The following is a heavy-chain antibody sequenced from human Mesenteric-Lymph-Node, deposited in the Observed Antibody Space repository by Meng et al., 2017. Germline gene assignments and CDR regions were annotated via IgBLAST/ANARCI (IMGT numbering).Heavy chain of an antibody. J-gene: IGHJ4*02. CDR3: ARGYGDYDNYFDY. D-gene: IGHD4-17*01. V-gene: IGHV4-30-2*01. CDR2: IYHGGNT. CDR1: GGSISSGGHS. Sequence: QLQLQESGSGLVKPSQTLSLTCAVSGGSISSGGHSWSWIRQPPGKGLEWLGYIYHGGNTYYNPSLESRVTMSLDKSKNQFSLKVSSVTAADTAVYFCARGYGDYDNYFDYWGQGTLVTAPQ.